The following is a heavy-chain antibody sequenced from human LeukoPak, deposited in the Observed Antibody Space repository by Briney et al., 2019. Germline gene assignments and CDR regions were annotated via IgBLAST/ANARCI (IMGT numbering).Heavy chain of an antibody. CDR1: GGSISSNY. CDR3: ARLGSYRGTSMAYFDL. J-gene: IGHJ2*01. Sequence: SETLSLTCTVSGGSISSNYWSWIRQPPGKGLEWIGYMYYSGSTNYNPSLKSRVTISVDTSKNQFSLKLSSVTAADTAVYYCARLGSYRGTSMAYFDLWGRGTLVTVSS. V-gene: IGHV4-59*12. D-gene: IGHD1-26*01. CDR2: MYYSGST.